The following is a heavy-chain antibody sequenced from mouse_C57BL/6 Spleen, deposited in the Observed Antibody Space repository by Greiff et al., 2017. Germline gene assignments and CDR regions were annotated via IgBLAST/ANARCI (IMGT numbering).Heavy chain of an antibody. CDR1: GFTFSDYG. J-gene: IGHJ2*01. CDR3: ASPGYY. CDR2: ISSGSSTI. V-gene: IGHV5-17*01. D-gene: IGHD4-1*01. Sequence: DVMLVESGGGLVKPGGSLKLSCAASGFTFSDYGMHWVRQAPEKGLEWVAYISSGSSTIYYADTVKGRFTISRDNAKNTLFLQVTSLRYEDTAMYYCASPGYYWGQGTTLTVSS.